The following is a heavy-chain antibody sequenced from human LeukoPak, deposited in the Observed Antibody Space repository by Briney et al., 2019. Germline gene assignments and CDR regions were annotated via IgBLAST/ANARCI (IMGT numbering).Heavy chain of an antibody. CDR2: IYYSGST. D-gene: IGHD3-16*01. V-gene: IGHV4-39*01. J-gene: IGHJ4*02. CDR1: GGSISSSSYY. CDR3: VKDFGRVRGTPDS. Sequence: SETLSLTCTVSGGSISSSSYYWGWIRQPPGKGLEWIGSIYYSGSTYYNPSLKSRATISVDTSKNQFSLKLSSVTAADTAVYYCVKDFGRVRGTPDSWGQGTLVTVSS.